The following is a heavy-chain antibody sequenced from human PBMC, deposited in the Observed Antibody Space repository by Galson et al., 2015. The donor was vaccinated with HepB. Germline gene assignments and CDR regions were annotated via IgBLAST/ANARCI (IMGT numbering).Heavy chain of an antibody. D-gene: IGHD1-1*01. J-gene: IGHJ4*02. CDR1: GFAFRPRW. Sequence: SLRLSCAASGFAFRPRWMRWIRHAPGEGLVWVARINHDGVPTYADSVKGRFTISRDDARNTLYLQMDSLRADDTAVYYCARDWNYYFDNWGQGTLVTVSS. V-gene: IGHV3-74*01. CDR3: ARDWNYYFDN. CDR2: INHDGVPT.